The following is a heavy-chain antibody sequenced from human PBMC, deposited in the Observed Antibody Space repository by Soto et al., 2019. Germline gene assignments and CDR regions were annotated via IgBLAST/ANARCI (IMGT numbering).Heavy chain of an antibody. Sequence: SETLSLTCTVSGDSISTNSYSWGWIRQPPGQGLEWIGLFYYSGSTHYNPSLKSRLTVSVDTSKNQFSLKLSSVTAADTAVYYCARDKYRGYSYGYGENFDYWGQGTLVTVSS. J-gene: IGHJ4*02. D-gene: IGHD5-18*01. V-gene: IGHV4-39*02. CDR1: GDSISTNSYS. CDR2: FYYSGST. CDR3: ARDKYRGYSYGYGENFDY.